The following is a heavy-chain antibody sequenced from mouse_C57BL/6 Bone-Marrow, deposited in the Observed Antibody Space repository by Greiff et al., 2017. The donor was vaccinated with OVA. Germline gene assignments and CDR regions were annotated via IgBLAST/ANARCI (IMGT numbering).Heavy chain of an antibody. CDR1: GYTFTSYW. Sequence: VQLQQPGAELVRPGSSVKLSCKASGYTFTSYWMDWVKQRPGQGLEWIGNIYPSDSETHYNQKFKDKATLTVDKSSSTAYMQLSSLTSEDSAVYYCAIIPRYSRDYWGQGTTLTVSS. V-gene: IGHV1-61*01. J-gene: IGHJ2*01. CDR2: IYPSDSET. CDR3: AIIPRYSRDY. D-gene: IGHD2-12*01.